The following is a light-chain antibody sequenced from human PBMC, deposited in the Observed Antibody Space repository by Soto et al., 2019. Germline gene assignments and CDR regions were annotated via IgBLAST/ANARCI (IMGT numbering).Light chain of an antibody. CDR2: KAS. J-gene: IGKJ3*01. V-gene: IGKV1-5*03. CDR3: QQYNSYSVT. CDR1: QSISSW. Sequence: DIQMTQSPSTLSASVGGRVTITCRASQSISSWLAWYQQKPGRAPKVLIYKASRLESGVPSRFSGSGSGTEFTLTISSLQPDDFATYYCQQYNSYSVTFGPGTKVDIK.